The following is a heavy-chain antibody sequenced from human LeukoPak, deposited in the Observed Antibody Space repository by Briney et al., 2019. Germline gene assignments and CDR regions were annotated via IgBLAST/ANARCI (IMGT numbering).Heavy chain of an antibody. V-gene: IGHV3-23*01. J-gene: IGHJ4*02. CDR1: GFSFSSYA. Sequence: PGGSLRLSCAASGFSFSSYAMSWVRQAPGKGLEWVSAISGSGGSTYYADSVKGRFTISRDNSKNTLYLQMNSLRAEDTAVYYCAKCRYITGTTYLDYWGQGTLVTVSS. D-gene: IGHD1-20*01. CDR3: AKCRYITGTTYLDY. CDR2: ISGSGGST.